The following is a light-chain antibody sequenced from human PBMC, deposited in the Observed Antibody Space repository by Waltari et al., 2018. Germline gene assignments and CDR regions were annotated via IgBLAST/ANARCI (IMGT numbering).Light chain of an antibody. V-gene: IGLV2-11*01. CDR2: DVS. CDR1: SSYIGGYNY. Sequence: QAALTQPPSVSGSPGQSVTISCTGTSSYIGGYNYVSWYQQHPGKAPKLMIYDVSKRPSGVSDRFSGSKSGNTASLTISGLQAEDEADYYCSSYAGSNTWVFGGGTRLTVL. J-gene: IGLJ2*01. CDR3: SSYAGSNTWV.